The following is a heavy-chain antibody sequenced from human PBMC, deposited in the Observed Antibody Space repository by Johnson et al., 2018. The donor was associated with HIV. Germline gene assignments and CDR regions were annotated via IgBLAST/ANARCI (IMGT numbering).Heavy chain of an antibody. J-gene: IGHJ3*01. Sequence: VQLVESGGGLVQPGGSLRLSCVEYGFTVSSSSMSWVRQAPGKGLEWVSVIYSRGGSYYVDSVKGRFTISRDSSKNTLYLQMNSLRVEDAAIYYCARDEVDDGAFDVWGQGTMVTVSS. CDR1: GFTVSSSS. D-gene: IGHD2-2*01. CDR3: ARDEVDDGAFDV. V-gene: IGHV3-66*02. CDR2: IYSRGGS.